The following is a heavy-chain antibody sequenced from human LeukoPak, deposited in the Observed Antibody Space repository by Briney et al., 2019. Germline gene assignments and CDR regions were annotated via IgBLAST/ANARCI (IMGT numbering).Heavy chain of an antibody. CDR1: GYTFTGYY. J-gene: IGHJ4*02. V-gene: IGHV1-2*02. D-gene: IGHD3-3*01. CDR3: AISFWSGYYGYYFDY. CDR2: INPNSGGT. Sequence: GASVKVSCKASGYTFTGYYMHWVRQAPGQGLEWMGWINPNSGGTNYAQKFQGRVTMTRDTSISTAYMELSRLRSDDTAVYYCAISFWSGYYGYYFDYWGQGTLVTVSS.